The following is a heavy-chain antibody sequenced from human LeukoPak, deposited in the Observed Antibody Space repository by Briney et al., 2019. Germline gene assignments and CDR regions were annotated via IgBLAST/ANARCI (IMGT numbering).Heavy chain of an antibody. CDR3: ATSGLIAASGTYSDY. CDR2: IYYSGST. V-gene: IGHV4-39*01. J-gene: IGHJ4*02. Sequence: SETLSLTCTVSGGSISSSRYYWGWIRQPPGKGLEWTGNIYYSGSTDYNLYLKSRVTISVDTSKNQFSLKLSSVPAADTAVYYCATSGLIAASGTYSDYWGQGTLVTVSS. CDR1: GGSISSSRYY. D-gene: IGHD6-13*01.